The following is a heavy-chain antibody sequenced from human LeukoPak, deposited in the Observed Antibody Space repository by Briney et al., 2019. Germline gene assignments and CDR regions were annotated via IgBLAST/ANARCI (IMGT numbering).Heavy chain of an antibody. CDR1: GFTFSSYW. CDR3: ARDGGNYGMDV. D-gene: IGHD3-16*01. Sequence: PGGSLRLSCAASGFTFSSYWMHWVRQAPGKGLVWVSRINSDGSSTSYADSVKGRFTISRDNAKNTLYLQMNGLRAEDTAVYYCARDGGNYGMDVWGQGTTVTVSS. CDR2: INSDGSST. V-gene: IGHV3-74*01. J-gene: IGHJ6*02.